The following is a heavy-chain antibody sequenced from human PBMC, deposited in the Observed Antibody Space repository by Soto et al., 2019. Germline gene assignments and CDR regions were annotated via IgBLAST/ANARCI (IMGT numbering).Heavy chain of an antibody. CDR1: GGTFSSYA. CDR3: ARGRSTVTRFYWFDP. J-gene: IGHJ5*02. Sequence: QVQLVQSGAEVKKPGSSVKVSCKASGGTFSSYAISWVRQAPGQGLEWMGGIIHIFGTENYAQKFHGRVTITAYESTSPAYIELSSLRSEDTAVYYCARGRSTVTRFYWFDPWGQGTLVTVSS. V-gene: IGHV1-69*12. D-gene: IGHD4-4*01. CDR2: IIHIFGTE.